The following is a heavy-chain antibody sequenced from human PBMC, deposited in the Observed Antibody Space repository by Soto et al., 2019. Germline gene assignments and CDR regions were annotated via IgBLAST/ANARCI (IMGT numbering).Heavy chain of an antibody. V-gene: IGHV3-23*01. J-gene: IGHJ4*02. CDR3: AKPTIFGVDYDY. D-gene: IGHD3-3*01. CDR2: ISGSGGST. CDR1: GFTFSSYA. Sequence: EVQLLESGGGLVQPGGSLRLSCAASGFTFSSYAMSWVRQAPGKGLEWVSAISGSGGSTYYADSVKGRFTISRDNSKNTLYLQINSLRAEDTAVYYCAKPTIFGVDYDYWGQGTLVTVSS.